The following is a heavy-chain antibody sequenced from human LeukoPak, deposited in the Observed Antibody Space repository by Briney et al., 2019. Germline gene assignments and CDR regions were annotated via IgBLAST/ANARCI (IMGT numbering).Heavy chain of an antibody. V-gene: IGHV3-7*01. CDR3: ARDGYYYGSGSYYFGY. CDR1: AFTFSNYW. Sequence: GGSLRLSCAASAFTFSNYWMTWVRQAPGKGLEWVANIKQDGSEKYYVDSVKGRFTISRDNAKNSLYLQMNSLRAEDTAVYYCARDGYYYGSGSYYFGYWGQGTLVTVSS. J-gene: IGHJ4*02. CDR2: IKQDGSEK. D-gene: IGHD3-10*01.